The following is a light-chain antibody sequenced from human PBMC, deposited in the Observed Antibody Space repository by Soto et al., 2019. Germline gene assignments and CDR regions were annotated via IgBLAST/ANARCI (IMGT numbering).Light chain of an antibody. CDR3: MQALQTPLT. V-gene: IGKV2-28*01. Sequence: VMTQSPLSLPVTPGEPASISCRSSHSLLHSNGYNYLDWYLQKPGQSPQLLIYLGSNRASGVPDRFSGSGSGTDFTLKISRVEAEDVGVYYCMQALQTPLTFGGGTKVDI. CDR2: LGS. CDR1: HSLLHSNGYNY. J-gene: IGKJ4*01.